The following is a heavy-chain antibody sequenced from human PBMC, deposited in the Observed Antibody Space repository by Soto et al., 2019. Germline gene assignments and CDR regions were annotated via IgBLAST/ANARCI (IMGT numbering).Heavy chain of an antibody. V-gene: IGHV4-31*02. CDR1: GFTFSSYS. Sequence: VQLVESGGGLVQPGGSLRLSCAASGFTFSSYSMNWIRQHPGKGLEWIGYIYYSGSTYYNPSLKSRVTISVDTSKNQFSLKLSSVTAADTAVYYCARDRQTDFDYWGQGTLVTVSS. CDR2: IYYSGST. D-gene: IGHD1-1*01. J-gene: IGHJ4*02. CDR3: ARDRQTDFDY.